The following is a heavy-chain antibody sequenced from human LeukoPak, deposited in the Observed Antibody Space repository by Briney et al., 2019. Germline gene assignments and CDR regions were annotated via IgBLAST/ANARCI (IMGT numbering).Heavy chain of an antibody. V-gene: IGHV1-18*01. Sequence: ASVKVSCKASGYTFTSYGISWVRQAPGQGLEWMGWISAYNGNTNYAQKLQGRVTMTTDTSTSTAYMELRSLRSDDTAVYYCAYLRLVQDAFDIWGQGTMVTVSS. CDR2: ISAYNGNT. J-gene: IGHJ3*02. CDR1: GYTFTSYG. CDR3: AYLRLVQDAFDI. D-gene: IGHD6-19*01.